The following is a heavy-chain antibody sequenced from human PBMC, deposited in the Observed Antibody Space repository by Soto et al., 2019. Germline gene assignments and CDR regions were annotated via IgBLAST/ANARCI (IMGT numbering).Heavy chain of an antibody. CDR1: GCTFSSYA. CDR3: ARGGYCSSTSCSDWFDP. Sequence: SVKVSCKASGCTFSSYAISWVRQAPGQGLEWMGGIIPIFGTANYAQKFQGRVTITADESTSTAYMELSSLRSEDTAVYYCARGGYCSSTSCSDWFDPWGQGTLVTVSS. J-gene: IGHJ5*02. CDR2: IIPIFGTA. V-gene: IGHV1-69*13. D-gene: IGHD2-2*01.